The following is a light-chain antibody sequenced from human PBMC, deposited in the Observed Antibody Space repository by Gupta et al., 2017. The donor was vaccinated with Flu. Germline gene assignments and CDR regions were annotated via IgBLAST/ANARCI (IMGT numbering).Light chain of an antibody. Sequence: DIALTPSPGPLSSSPGEAATLPCSASQSVSSSYLEWYQQKPGQAPRLLIYGESNRATGVPDRFSGSGSGTDFTLTISRLEPEDFAVYYCQQDCSSPRTFGQGTXVEIK. CDR1: QSVSSSY. J-gene: IGKJ1*01. CDR2: GES. V-gene: IGKV3-20*01. CDR3: QQDCSSPRT.